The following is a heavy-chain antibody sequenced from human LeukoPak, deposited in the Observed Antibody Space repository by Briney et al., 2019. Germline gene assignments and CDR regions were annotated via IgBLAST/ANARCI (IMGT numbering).Heavy chain of an antibody. V-gene: IGHV1-69*05. CDR1: GGTFSSYA. J-gene: IGHJ4*02. CDR2: IIPIFGTA. Sequence: ASVKVSCKASGGTFSSYAISWVRQAPGQGLEWMGGIIPIFGTANYAQKFQGRVTITTDESTSTAYMGLSSLRSEDTAVYYCARGGLYDSSGYWLDYWGQGTLVTVSS. D-gene: IGHD3-22*01. CDR3: ARGGLYDSSGYWLDY.